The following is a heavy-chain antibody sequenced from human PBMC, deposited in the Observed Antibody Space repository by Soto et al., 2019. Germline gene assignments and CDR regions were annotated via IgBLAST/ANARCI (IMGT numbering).Heavy chain of an antibody. J-gene: IGHJ4*02. CDR1: GYTFTSYG. CDR3: ARVRDNSSGWTYYFDY. Sequence: ASVKVSCKASGYTFTSYGISWVRQAPGQGLEWMGWISAYNGNTNYAQKLQGRVTMTTDTSTSTAYMELRSLRSEDTAVYYCARVRDNSSGWTYYFDYWGQGTLVTVSS. CDR2: ISAYNGNT. D-gene: IGHD6-19*01. V-gene: IGHV1-18*01.